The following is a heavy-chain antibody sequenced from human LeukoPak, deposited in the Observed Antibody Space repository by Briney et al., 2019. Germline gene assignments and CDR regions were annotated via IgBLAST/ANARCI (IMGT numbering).Heavy chain of an antibody. CDR3: ARERYYYDASGHYNGPFDY. V-gene: IGHV3-48*03. CDR2: ISSSGISK. D-gene: IGHD3-22*01. J-gene: IGHJ4*02. Sequence: GGSLRLSCAASGFTFSSSEMNRVRQAPGKGLEWVAYISSSGISKYYSDSVKGRFTLSRDNAKSSLYLQMNGLRAEDTAVYYCARERYYYDASGHYNGPFDYWGQGTLVTVSS. CDR1: GFTFSSSE.